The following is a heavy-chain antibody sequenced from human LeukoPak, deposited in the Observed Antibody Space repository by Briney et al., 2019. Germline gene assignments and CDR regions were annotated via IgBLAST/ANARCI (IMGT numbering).Heavy chain of an antibody. J-gene: IGHJ4*02. Sequence: SETLSLTCTVSGGSISTSNYYWIWIRQPSGKGLEWIGSISYSGSTFYNSSLKSRVTISVDTSKNQFSLKLSSVTAADTAVYYCASKQSVWYYFDSWGQGTLVTVSS. CDR2: ISYSGST. D-gene: IGHD2-21*01. CDR1: GGSISTSNYY. V-gene: IGHV4-39*01. CDR3: ASKQSVWYYFDS.